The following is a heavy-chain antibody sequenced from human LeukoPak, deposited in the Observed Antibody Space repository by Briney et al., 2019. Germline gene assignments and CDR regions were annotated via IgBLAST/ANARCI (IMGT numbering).Heavy chain of an antibody. CDR3: ARDHDFLSGHSRRDFDY. D-gene: IGHD3-3*01. CDR1: GYTLNDYT. CDR2: INTKTGNP. J-gene: IGHJ4*02. Sequence: GASVKVSCKASGYTLNDYTMNWVRQAPGQGLEWMGWINTKTGNPTYAQGFTGRFVFSLDTSVSVAYLQINGLEADDTAMYYCARDHDFLSGHSRRDFDYWGQGTLVTVSS. V-gene: IGHV7-4-1*04.